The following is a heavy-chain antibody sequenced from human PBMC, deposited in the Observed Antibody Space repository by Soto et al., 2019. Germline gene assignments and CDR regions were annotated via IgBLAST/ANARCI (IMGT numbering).Heavy chain of an antibody. CDR3: ARERSMAVASITTYYFDC. CDR2: IIPILGIA. J-gene: IGHJ4*02. D-gene: IGHD6-19*01. CDR1: GGTLSSYT. V-gene: IGHV1-69*04. Sequence: GASVKVSCKASGGTLSSYTISWVRQAPGQGLEWMGRIIPILGIANYAQKFQGRVTITADKSTSTAYMELSSLRSEDTAVYYCARERSMAVASITTYYFDCWGQGTLVTVSS.